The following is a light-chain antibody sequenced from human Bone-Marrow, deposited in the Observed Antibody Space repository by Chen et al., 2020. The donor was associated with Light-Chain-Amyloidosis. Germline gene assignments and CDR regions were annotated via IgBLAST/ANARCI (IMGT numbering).Light chain of an antibody. CDR2: EDS. CDR1: NIRSTS. CDR3: QVWDRSSDRPV. V-gene: IGLV3-21*02. J-gene: IGLJ3*02. Sequence: SYVLTQPSSVSVAPGQTATFACGGDNIRSTSVHWYQQTPGQAPLLVVYEDSDRPSGIPERLSGSNSGNTATLTISRVEAGDEADYYCQVWDRSSDRPVFGGGTKLTVL.